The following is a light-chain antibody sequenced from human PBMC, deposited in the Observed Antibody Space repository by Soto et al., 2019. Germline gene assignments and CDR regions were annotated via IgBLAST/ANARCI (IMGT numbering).Light chain of an antibody. CDR2: VAS. Sequence: DIQMTQSPSSLSASVGDRVTITCRASQSISSYLNWYQQKPGKAPKFLIYVASTLQSGVPSRFSGSGSGTDFTLNISSLQPADFATYYCQQSYRSPYTFGQGTKLEIK. CDR1: QSISSY. J-gene: IGKJ2*01. CDR3: QQSYRSPYT. V-gene: IGKV1-39*01.